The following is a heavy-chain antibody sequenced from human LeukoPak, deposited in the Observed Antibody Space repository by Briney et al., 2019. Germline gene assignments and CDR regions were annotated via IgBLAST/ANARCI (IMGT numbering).Heavy chain of an antibody. J-gene: IGHJ4*02. CDR3: ARSSSGWYFSYYFDY. D-gene: IGHD6-19*01. CDR1: GGSISSGSYY. CDR2: IYTSGST. V-gene: IGHV4-61*02. Sequence: PSQTLSLTCTVSGGSISSGSYYWSWIRQPAGKGLEWIGRIYTSGSTNYNPSLKSRVTISVDTSKNQFSLKLSSVTAADTAVYYCARSSSGWYFSYYFDYWGQGTLFTVSS.